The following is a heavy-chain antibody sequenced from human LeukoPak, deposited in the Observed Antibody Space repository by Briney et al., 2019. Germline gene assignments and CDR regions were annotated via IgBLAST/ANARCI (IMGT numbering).Heavy chain of an antibody. CDR3: ARLTQYYFDTNGHSGYFDY. Sequence: GGSLRLSCAASGLTVSSNYMSWVRQAPGRGLEWVSVIYSDGTTYCADSVKGRFTISRDNSKNTLSLQMNSLRAEDTAVYYCARLTQYYFDTNGHSGYFDYWGQGTLVTVSS. J-gene: IGHJ4*02. CDR2: IYSDGTT. CDR1: GLTVSSNY. D-gene: IGHD3-22*01. V-gene: IGHV3-53*01.